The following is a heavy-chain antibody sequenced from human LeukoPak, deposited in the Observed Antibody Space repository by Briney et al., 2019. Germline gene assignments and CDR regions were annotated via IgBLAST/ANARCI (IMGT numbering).Heavy chain of an antibody. D-gene: IGHD6-25*01. CDR2: INPNSGGT. J-gene: IGHJ3*02. Sequence: ASVKVSCKASGYTFTGYYMHWVRQAPGQGLKWMGWINPNSGGTNYAQKFQGRVTMTRDTSISTAYMELSRLRSDDTAVYYCARDAVSPSGAFDIWGQGTMVTVSS. CDR1: GYTFTGYY. V-gene: IGHV1-2*02. CDR3: ARDAVSPSGAFDI.